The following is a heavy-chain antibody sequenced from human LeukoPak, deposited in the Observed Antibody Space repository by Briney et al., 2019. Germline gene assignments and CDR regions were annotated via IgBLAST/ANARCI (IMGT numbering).Heavy chain of an antibody. J-gene: IGHJ4*02. V-gene: IGHV7-4-1*02. CDR3: TRVNTYYYDSSGYYPFGY. Sequence: ASVKVSCKASGYIVTSYVINWVRQAPGQGLECMGWINTNTGNPMYAQGFTGRFVFSLDTSVSTAYLQISSLKAEDTAVYYCTRVNTYYYDSSGYYPFGYWGQGTLVTVSS. CDR2: INTNTGNP. D-gene: IGHD3-22*01. CDR1: GYIVTSYV.